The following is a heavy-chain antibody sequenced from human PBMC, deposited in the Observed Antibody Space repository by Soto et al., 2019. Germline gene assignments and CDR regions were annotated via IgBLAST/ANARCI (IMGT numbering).Heavy chain of an antibody. J-gene: IGHJ6*02. CDR1: GYTFTSYG. CDR2: ISAYNENT. V-gene: IGHV1-18*01. Sequence: ASVKVSCKASGYTFTSYGITWVRQAPGQGLEWMGWISAYNENTKYAQKLQGRVTMTTDTSTTTAYMELRSLKTDETAVYYCARARRFLEWLPQVYYYYYGMDVWGQGTTVTVSS. D-gene: IGHD3-3*01. CDR3: ARARRFLEWLPQVYYYYYGMDV.